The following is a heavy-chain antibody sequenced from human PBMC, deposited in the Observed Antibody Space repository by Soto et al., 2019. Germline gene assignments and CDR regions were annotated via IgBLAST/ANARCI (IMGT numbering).Heavy chain of an antibody. D-gene: IGHD1-7*01. J-gene: IGHJ4*02. Sequence: SETLSLTCTVSGGSISSGNYYWSWIRQPPGKGLEWIGFMSYSGSTSYNASLKSRVTISVDTSKRQFSLNLSFVTAADTAVYYCATMGTPATGLYYFDNWGQGTLVTVSS. CDR3: ATMGTPATGLYYFDN. V-gene: IGHV4-30-4*01. CDR2: MSYSGST. CDR1: GGSISSGNYY.